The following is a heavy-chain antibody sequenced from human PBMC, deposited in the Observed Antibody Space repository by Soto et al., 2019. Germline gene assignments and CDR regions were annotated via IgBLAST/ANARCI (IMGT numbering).Heavy chain of an antibody. V-gene: IGHV1-18*04. CDR2: IRPYNDNT. CDR3: ARDSLRNIEGLWLENYYYYGMDV. Sequence: ASEKVSCKASGYSFTNYGITWVRQAPGQGLEWMGWIRPYNDNTNYAQRLQGRVTMTTETSTSAAYMELRSLRSDDTAVYYCARDSLRNIEGLWLENYYYYGMDVWGQGTTVTVSS. D-gene: IGHD5-18*01. J-gene: IGHJ6*02. CDR1: GYSFTNYG.